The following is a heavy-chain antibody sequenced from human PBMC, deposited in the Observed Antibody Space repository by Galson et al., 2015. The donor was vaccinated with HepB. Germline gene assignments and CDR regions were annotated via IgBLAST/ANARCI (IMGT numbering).Heavy chain of an antibody. CDR2: IYWDDQE. CDR1: GFSFSSSGVG. V-gene: IGHV2-5*05. Sequence: PALVKPTQSLTLTCAFSGFSFSSSGVGVGWIRQPPGKAPEWLATIYWDDQERYGPSLKSRLTIAKDPSKSQVFLTLTNLDPKDTATYYCAQRPPHYDDSGYYWDSDAFDVWGPGTMVIVSS. CDR3: AQRPPHYDDSGYYWDSDAFDV. J-gene: IGHJ3*01. D-gene: IGHD3-22*01.